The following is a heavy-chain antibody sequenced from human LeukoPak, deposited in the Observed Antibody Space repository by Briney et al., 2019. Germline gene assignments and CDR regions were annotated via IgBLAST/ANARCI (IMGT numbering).Heavy chain of an antibody. V-gene: IGHV1-8*01. CDR2: MNPNSGNI. CDR3: TRGYGGNDY. J-gene: IGHJ4*02. D-gene: IGHD4-23*01. CDR1: GYTFTGYD. Sequence: ASVKVSCKASGYTFTGYDINWVRQAPGQGLEWMGWMNPNSGNIGYAQKLQGRVTMTTNTSISTAYMELSSLRSEDTAVYYCTRGYGGNDYWGQGTLITVSS.